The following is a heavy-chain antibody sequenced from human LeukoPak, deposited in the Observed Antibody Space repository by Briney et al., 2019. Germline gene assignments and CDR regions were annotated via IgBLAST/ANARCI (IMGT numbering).Heavy chain of an antibody. V-gene: IGHV3-23*01. CDR1: GFTFSTYA. CDR2: ISGSGRST. CDR3: VRTSNYGFDY. Sequence: GGSLRLSCAASGFTFSTYAMSWVRQAPGKGLEWVSGISGSGRSTYYADSVKGRFTISRDNTKNTLYLQMNSLRAEDTAVYYCVRTSNYGFDYWGQGTLVTVSS. J-gene: IGHJ4*02. D-gene: IGHD3-16*01.